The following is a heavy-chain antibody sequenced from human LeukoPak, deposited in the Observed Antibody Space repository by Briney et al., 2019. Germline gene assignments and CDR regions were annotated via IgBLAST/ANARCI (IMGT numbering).Heavy chain of an antibody. CDR3: AKVLNGIMIAFGGVIIDY. D-gene: IGHD3-16*02. CDR1: GFTFSIYA. V-gene: IGHV3-23*01. CDR2: ISGSGGST. J-gene: IGHJ4*02. Sequence: PGGSLRLSXAASGFTFSIYAMSWVCQVPGKGPEWVSAISGSGGSTYYADSVKGRFTTSRDNSKNTLHLQMDSLRAEDTAVYYCAKVLNGIMIAFGGVIIDYWGQGTQVTVSS.